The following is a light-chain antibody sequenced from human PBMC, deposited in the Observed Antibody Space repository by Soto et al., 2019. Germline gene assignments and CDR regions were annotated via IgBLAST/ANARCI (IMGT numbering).Light chain of an antibody. CDR2: GTS. CDR1: QSVSSN. Sequence: DIVMQKSPATLSVSPGERATLSCRASQSVSSNLAWYQQKAGQAPRLLIYGTSTRATGIPARFSGSGSGTDFTLTISSLEPEDFAVYYCQQCNSGPQWTVGQGTKVDIK. V-gene: IGKV3-15*01. J-gene: IGKJ1*01. CDR3: QQCNSGPQWT.